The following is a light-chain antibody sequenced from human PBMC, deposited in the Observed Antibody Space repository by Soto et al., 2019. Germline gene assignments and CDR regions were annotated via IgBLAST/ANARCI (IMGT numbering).Light chain of an antibody. V-gene: IGKV3-11*01. Sequence: EVVLTQSPGTLSLSPGERATLSCRASQSVGSSYLAWYQQKPGQAPRLLIYDASNRATGIPARFSGSGSGTDFTLTISSLEPEDFAVYYCQQRSNWPPGLTFGGGTKVDIK. CDR1: QSVGSSY. J-gene: IGKJ4*01. CDR3: QQRSNWPPGLT. CDR2: DAS.